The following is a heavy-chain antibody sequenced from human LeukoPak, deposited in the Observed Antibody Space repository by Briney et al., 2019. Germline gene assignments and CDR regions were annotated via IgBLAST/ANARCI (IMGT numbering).Heavy chain of an antibody. J-gene: IGHJ3*02. CDR2: IKQDGSEK. CDR3: ATNYYGSGSYPDAFDI. V-gene: IGHV3-7*03. D-gene: IGHD3-10*01. Sequence: PGGSLRLSCAASGFTVSSYWMSWVRRAPGKGLEWVANIKQDGSEKYYVDSVKGRFTISRDNSKNTLYLQMNSLRAEDTAVYYCATNYYGSGSYPDAFDIWGQGTMVTVSS. CDR1: GFTVSSYW.